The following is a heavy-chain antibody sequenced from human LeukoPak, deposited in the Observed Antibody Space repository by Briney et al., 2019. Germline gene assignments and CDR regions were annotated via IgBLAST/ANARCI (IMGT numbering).Heavy chain of an antibody. V-gene: IGHV3-48*03. CDR3: ARERISEGDDVTYYYGMDV. D-gene: IGHD1-1*01. Sequence: QPGGSLRLSCAASGFTFSSYEMNWVRQAPGKGLEWVSYISSSGSTIYYADSVKGRFTISRDNAKNSLYLQMNSLRAEDTAVYYCARERISEGDDVTYYYGMDVWGQGTTVTVSS. J-gene: IGHJ6*02. CDR2: ISSSGSTI. CDR1: GFTFSSYE.